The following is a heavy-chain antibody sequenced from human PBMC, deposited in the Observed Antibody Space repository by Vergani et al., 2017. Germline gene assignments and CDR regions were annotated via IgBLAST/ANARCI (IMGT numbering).Heavy chain of an antibody. J-gene: IGHJ4*02. D-gene: IGHD3/OR15-3a*01. CDR1: GGSISSYY. CDR3: ARGVDWLHPYYFDY. Sequence: QVQLQESGPGLVKPSETLSLTCPVSGGSISSYYWSWIRQPPGKGLEWIGYIYYSGGTNYNPSLKSRVTISVDTSQNQFSLKLSSVTAADTAVYYCARGVDWLHPYYFDYWGQGTLVTVSS. V-gene: IGHV4-59*01. CDR2: IYYSGGT.